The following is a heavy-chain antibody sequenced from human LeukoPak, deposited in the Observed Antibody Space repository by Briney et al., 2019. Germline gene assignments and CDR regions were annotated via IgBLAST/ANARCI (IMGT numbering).Heavy chain of an antibody. V-gene: IGHV4-34*01. D-gene: IGHD3-3*01. J-gene: IGHJ6*04. CDR3: ARGLAVLFPYGMDV. CDR2: INHSGST. CDR1: GGSISSYY. Sequence: SETLSLTCTVSGGSISSYYWSWIRQPPGKGLEWIGEINHSGSTNYNPSLKSRVTISVDTSKNQFSLKLSSVTAADTAVYYCARGLAVLFPYGMDVWGKGTTVTVSS.